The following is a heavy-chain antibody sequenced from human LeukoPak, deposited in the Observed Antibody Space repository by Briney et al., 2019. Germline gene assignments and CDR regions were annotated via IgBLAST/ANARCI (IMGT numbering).Heavy chain of an antibody. V-gene: IGHV3-74*01. CDR3: ARGVTYYYDSQFEY. J-gene: IGHJ4*02. D-gene: IGHD3-22*01. CDR1: GFTFSSCW. Sequence: GGSLRLSCAASGFTFSSCWMHWVRQAPGKGLVWVSRINSDGSSTSYADSVKGRFTISRDNAKNTLYLQMNSLRAEDTAVYYCARGVTYYYDSQFEYWGQGTLVTVSS. CDR2: INSDGSST.